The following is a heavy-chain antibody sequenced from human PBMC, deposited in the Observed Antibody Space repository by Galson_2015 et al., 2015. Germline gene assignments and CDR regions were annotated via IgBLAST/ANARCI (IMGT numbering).Heavy chain of an antibody. D-gene: IGHD3-10*01. Sequence: SVKVSCKANGYTFTTYYMHWARQAPGQGLEWMGVINPNGGSISSAQKFQGRVTLTGDTSKSTVYMELSSLTSEDTAVYYCAKNLFTGTAWFGSDFRDHGALVTVSS. J-gene: IGHJ4*01. CDR2: INPNGGSI. CDR1: GYTFTTYY. CDR3: AKNLFTGTAWFGSDF. V-gene: IGHV1-46*01.